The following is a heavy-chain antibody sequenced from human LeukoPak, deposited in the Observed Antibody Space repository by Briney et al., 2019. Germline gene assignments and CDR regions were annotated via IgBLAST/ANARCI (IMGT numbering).Heavy chain of an antibody. D-gene: IGHD1-26*01. CDR1: GYTFTSYD. V-gene: IGHV1-8*01. Sequence: ASVKVSCKASGYTFTSYDINWVRQATGQGLEWMGWMNPNSGNTGYAQKFQGRVTMTRNTSISTAYMELSSLRSEDTAVYYCAREALEVVGATGDYWGQGTLVTVSS. CDR3: AREALEVVGATGDY. J-gene: IGHJ4*02. CDR2: MNPNSGNT.